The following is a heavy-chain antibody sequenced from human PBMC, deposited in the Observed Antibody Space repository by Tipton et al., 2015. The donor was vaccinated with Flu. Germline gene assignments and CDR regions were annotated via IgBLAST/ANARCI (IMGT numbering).Heavy chain of an antibody. D-gene: IGHD3-3*01. CDR3: ARVSPGVESWFDP. Sequence: TLSLTCSVSGGSISGHYWNWIRQPPGKGLEWIGYIYFSGSTEYNPSLRSRVTISLDTSKKHFSLNLSSVTAADTAVYYCARVSPGVESWFDPWGQGTLVTVSS. CDR2: IYFSGST. J-gene: IGHJ5*02. CDR1: GGSISGHY. V-gene: IGHV4-59*11.